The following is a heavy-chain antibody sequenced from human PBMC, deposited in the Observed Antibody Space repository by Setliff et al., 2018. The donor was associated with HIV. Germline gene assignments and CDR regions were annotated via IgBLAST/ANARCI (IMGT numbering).Heavy chain of an antibody. CDR1: GYIFTSYP. J-gene: IGHJ4*02. CDR2: INSGTVNT. V-gene: IGHV1-3*01. D-gene: IGHD1-26*01. Sequence: ASVKVSCKASGYIFTSYPLHWVRQAPGERLEWMGWINSGTVNTKYAENFQGRVAITRDTSATTAYMELSSLTSEDTAVYYCARDRSLAHFDYWGQGTLVTVSS. CDR3: ARDRSLAHFDY.